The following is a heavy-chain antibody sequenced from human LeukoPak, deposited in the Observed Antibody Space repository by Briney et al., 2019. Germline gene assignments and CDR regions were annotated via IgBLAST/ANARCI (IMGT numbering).Heavy chain of an antibody. CDR3: ARDQGTWGYGYNFDY. CDR1: GFNFNNFV. D-gene: IGHD3-16*01. Sequence: PGGPLRLSCVVSGFNFNNFVMHWVRKPLGKGLEWVPVISYDGSDKYYADSVKGRFTISRDNSKNTLHLQMISLRAEDTAVYYCARDQGTWGYGYNFDYWGQGTLVTVSS. V-gene: IGHV3-30-3*01. CDR2: ISYDGSDK. J-gene: IGHJ4*02.